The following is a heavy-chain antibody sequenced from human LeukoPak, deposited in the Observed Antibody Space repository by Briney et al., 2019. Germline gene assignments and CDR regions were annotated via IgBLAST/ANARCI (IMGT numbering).Heavy chain of an antibody. V-gene: IGHV1-46*01. CDR1: GYTFTSYY. CDR2: INPSGGGT. CDR3: AREPQPHGGGNIDY. J-gene: IGHJ4*02. D-gene: IGHD3-16*01. Sequence: ASVNVSCKASGYTFTSYYIHWVRQAPGQGLEWMGVINPSGGGTTYAQKFQGRVTMTMDTSTSTVYMELSSLRFEDTAVYYCAREPQPHGGGNIDYWGQGTLVTVSS.